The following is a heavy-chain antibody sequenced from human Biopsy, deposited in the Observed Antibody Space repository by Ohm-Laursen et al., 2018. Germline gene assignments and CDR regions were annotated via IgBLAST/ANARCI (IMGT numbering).Heavy chain of an antibody. CDR1: RFTFSRYW. J-gene: IGHJ5*02. Sequence: SLRFSCAASRFTFSRYWMNWVRQAPGKGLEWVANINRDGSEKYYVDSVKGRFTISRDNAKNSLYLEMNSLRAEDTAVYYCARGGEGSGSFVKPPKTWFDPWGQGTLVTVSS. V-gene: IGHV3-7*01. D-gene: IGHD3-10*01. CDR3: ARGGEGSGSFVKPPKTWFDP. CDR2: INRDGSEK.